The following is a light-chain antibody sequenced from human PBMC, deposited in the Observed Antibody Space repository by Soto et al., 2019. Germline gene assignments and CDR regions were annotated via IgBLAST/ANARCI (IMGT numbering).Light chain of an antibody. Sequence: QSALTQPASVSGSPGQSITISCTGTSSDVGSYNLVSWYQQHPGKAHKLMIYEGSKRPSGVSNRFSGSKSVNTASLTISGLQAEDEADYYCCSYAGSHYVFGTGTKLTVL. CDR3: CSYAGSHYV. V-gene: IGLV2-23*01. J-gene: IGLJ1*01. CDR1: SSDVGSYNL. CDR2: EGS.